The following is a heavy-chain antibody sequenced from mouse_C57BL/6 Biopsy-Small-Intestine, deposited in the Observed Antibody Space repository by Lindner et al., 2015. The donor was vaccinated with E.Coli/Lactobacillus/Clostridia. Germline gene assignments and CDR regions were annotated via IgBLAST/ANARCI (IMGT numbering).Heavy chain of an antibody. J-gene: IGHJ3*01. CDR1: GAPXVVMV. V-gene: IGHV1-81*01. D-gene: IGHD1-1*01. CDR3: ARLITMIVVVTSDAFDI. Sequence: SVKVSCKASGAPXVVMVSAGCGRPLDKGLSGWEGSSLSFDTTNYAQKFQGRVTITADESTSTAYMELSSLRSEDTAVYYCARLITMIVVVTSDAFDIWGQGTMVTVSS. CDR2: SSLSFDTT.